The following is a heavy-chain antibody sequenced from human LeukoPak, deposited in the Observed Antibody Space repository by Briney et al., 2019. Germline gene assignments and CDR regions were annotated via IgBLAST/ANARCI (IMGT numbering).Heavy chain of an antibody. D-gene: IGHD3-3*01. V-gene: IGHV1-24*01. CDR1: GYTLTELS. J-gene: IGHJ4*02. Sequence: GASVKVSCKVSGYTLTELSMHWVRQAPGKGLEWMGGFDPEDGETIYAQKFQGRVTMTEDTSTDTAYMELSSLRSEDTAVYYCAPWSGYPQGFDYWGQGTLVTVSS. CDR2: FDPEDGET. CDR3: APWSGYPQGFDY.